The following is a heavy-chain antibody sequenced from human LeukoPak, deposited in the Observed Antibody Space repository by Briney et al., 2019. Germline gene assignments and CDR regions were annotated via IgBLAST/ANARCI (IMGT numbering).Heavy chain of an antibody. CDR3: ARTETWYCSSWGYYYYMDV. CDR2: ISSSSSYI. D-gene: IGHD6-13*01. V-gene: IGHV3-21*01. J-gene: IGHJ6*03. Sequence: GGSLRLSCEASGFTFSSYSMNWVRQAPGKGLEWVSSISSSSSYISYADSVKGRFTISRDNAKNSLYLQMNSLRAEDTAVYYCARTETWYCSSWGYYYYMDVWGKGTTVTISS. CDR1: GFTFSSYS.